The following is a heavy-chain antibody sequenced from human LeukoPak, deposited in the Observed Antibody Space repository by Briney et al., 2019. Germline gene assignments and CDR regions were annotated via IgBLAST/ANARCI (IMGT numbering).Heavy chain of an antibody. CDR1: GFTFSSYS. J-gene: IGHJ4*01. Sequence: GGSLRLSCAASGFTFSSYSMNWVRQAPGKWLEWVSSISSSSSYIYYADSVKGRFTISRDNAKNSLYLQMHSLRAEDTAVYYCERDFMPGFDYWGHGTLVTVSS. D-gene: IGHD2-2*01. V-gene: IGHV3-21*01. CDR2: ISSSSSYI. CDR3: ERDFMPGFDY.